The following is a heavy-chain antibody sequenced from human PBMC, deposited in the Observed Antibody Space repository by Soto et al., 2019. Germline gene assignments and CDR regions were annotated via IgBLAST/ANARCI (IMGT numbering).Heavy chain of an antibody. J-gene: IGHJ6*02. CDR3: AREWAHYGMDV. V-gene: IGHV4-59*01. D-gene: IGHD1-26*01. CDR1: GGSISSYY. CDR2: IYYSGST. Sequence: PSETLSLTCNVPGGSISSYYWSWIRQPPGKGLEWIGYIYYSGSTNYNPSLKSRVTISVDTSKNQFSLKLSSVTAADTAVYYCAREWAHYGMDVWGQGTTVTVSS.